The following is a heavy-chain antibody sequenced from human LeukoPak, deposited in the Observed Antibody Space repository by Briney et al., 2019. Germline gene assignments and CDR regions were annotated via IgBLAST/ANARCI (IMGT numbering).Heavy chain of an antibody. J-gene: IGHJ4*02. CDR1: GYTFTDYY. CDR3: ARANALYCSSTSCLFDY. Sequence: ASVKVSCKASGYTFTDYYIHWVRQAPGQGLEWMAWINPNSGGTYYAQNFHDRITLTRDTSISTAYMELSRLRSDDTAIYYCARANALYCSSTSCLFDYCGQGTLVTVSS. CDR2: INPNSGGT. D-gene: IGHD2-2*01. V-gene: IGHV1-2*02.